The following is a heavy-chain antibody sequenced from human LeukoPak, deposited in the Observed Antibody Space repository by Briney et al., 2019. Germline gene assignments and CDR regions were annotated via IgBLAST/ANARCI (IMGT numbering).Heavy chain of an antibody. V-gene: IGHV3-33*01. CDR2: IWSDGTNE. D-gene: IGHD3-10*01. CDR1: GFAFSTYG. J-gene: IGHJ3*02. Sequence: GGSLRLSCAACGFAFSTYGMHWVRRAPAKGLEWVAVIWSDGTNERYADSVKGRFTISRDNSKNTLFLQMNSLRAEDTAVYYCTGDKGSGSYLGAFDIWGQGTMVTVSS. CDR3: TGDKGSGSYLGAFDI.